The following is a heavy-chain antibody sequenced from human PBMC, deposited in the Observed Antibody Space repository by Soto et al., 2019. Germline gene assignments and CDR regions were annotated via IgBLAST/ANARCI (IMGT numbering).Heavy chain of an antibody. J-gene: IGHJ4*02. CDR2: IYYSGNT. CDR1: GGSISSGGSY. CDR3: VRYCSTTKCPFDY. D-gene: IGHD2-2*01. Sequence: SETLSLTCTVSGGSISSGGSYWGWIRQPPGKGLEWIGYIYYSGNTYFNPSLKSRVTLSVDTSKNQFSLNLSSVTAADTAVYYCVRYCSTTKCPFDYWGQGTLVTISS. V-gene: IGHV4-30-4*01.